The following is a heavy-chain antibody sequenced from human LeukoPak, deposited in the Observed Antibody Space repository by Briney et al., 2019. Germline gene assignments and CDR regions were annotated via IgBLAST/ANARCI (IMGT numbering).Heavy chain of an antibody. CDR3: ARAKVVSRGWFDP. Sequence: PSETLCLTCTVSGGSISSYYWSWIRQPPGKGLEWIGYIYYSGSTNYNPSLKSRVTISVDTSKNQFSLKLSSVTAADTAVYYCARAKVVSRGWFDPWGQGTLVTVSS. D-gene: IGHD2-15*01. CDR2: IYYSGST. CDR1: GGSISSYY. V-gene: IGHV4-59*01. J-gene: IGHJ5*02.